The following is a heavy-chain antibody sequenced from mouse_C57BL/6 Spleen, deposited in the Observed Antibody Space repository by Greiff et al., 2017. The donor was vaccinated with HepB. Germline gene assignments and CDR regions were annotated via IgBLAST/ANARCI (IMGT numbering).Heavy chain of an antibody. CDR3: ARPYDYDASAMDY. CDR2: IHPNSGST. CDR1: GYTFTSYW. Sequence: QVQLQQPGAELVKPGASVKLSCKASGYTFTSYWMHWVKQRPGKGLEWIGMIHPNSGSTNYNEKFKSKATLTVDKSSSTAYMQLSSLTSEDSAVYYCARPYDYDASAMDYWGQGTSVTVSS. D-gene: IGHD2-4*01. V-gene: IGHV1-64*01. J-gene: IGHJ4*01.